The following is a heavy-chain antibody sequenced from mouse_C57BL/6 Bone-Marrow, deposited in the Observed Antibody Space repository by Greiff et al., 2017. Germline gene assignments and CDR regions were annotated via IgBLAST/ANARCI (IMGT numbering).Heavy chain of an antibody. J-gene: IGHJ2*01. Sequence: VQLQQSGPELVKPGASVKISCKASGYTFTDYYMNWVKQSHGKSLEWIGDINPNNGGTSYNQKFKGKATLTVDKSSSTAYMELRSLTSEASAVYYCARGGTGHFDYWGQGTTLTVSS. V-gene: IGHV1-26*01. D-gene: IGHD4-1*01. CDR1: GYTFTDYY. CDR3: ARGGTGHFDY. CDR2: INPNNGGT.